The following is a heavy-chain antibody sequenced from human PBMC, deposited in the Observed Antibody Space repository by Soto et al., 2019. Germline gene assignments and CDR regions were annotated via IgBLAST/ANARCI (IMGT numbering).Heavy chain of an antibody. J-gene: IGHJ6*02. D-gene: IGHD6-13*01. CDR3: AKDLAAAGDYYYYYGMDV. Sequence: PGGSLRLSCAASGFTFSSYGMHWVRQAPGKGLEWVAVISYDGSNKYYADSVKGRFTISRDNSKNTLYLQMNSLRAEDTAVYYCAKDLAAAGDYYYYYGMDVWGQGTTVTVSS. CDR2: ISYDGSNK. CDR1: GFTFSSYG. V-gene: IGHV3-30*18.